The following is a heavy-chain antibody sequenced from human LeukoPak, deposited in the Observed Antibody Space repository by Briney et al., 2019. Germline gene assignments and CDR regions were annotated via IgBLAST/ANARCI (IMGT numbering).Heavy chain of an antibody. V-gene: IGHV3-66*01. CDR2: MYSGGSK. J-gene: IGHJ3*01. Sequence: GGSLRLSCSASGFTVSSNYMSWVRQPPGKGLEWVSVMYSGGSKYYADSVKGRFTISRDNSKNSVLLQMNTLRAEDTALYYCARVGCSGTDCYPRVYGFDLWGQGTMVTVSS. CDR1: GFTVSSNY. D-gene: IGHD2-2*01. CDR3: ARVGCSGTDCYPRVYGFDL.